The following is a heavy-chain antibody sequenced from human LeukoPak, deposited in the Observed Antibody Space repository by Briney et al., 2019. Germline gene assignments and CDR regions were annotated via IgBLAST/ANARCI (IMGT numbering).Heavy chain of an antibody. CDR3: ARQRAAAVVWVDY. CDR2: IWYDGSNK. Sequence: PGRSLRLSCAASGFTFSSYGMHWVRQAPGKGLEWVAVIWYDGSNKNYADSVKGRFTISRDNSKNTLYLQMNSLRAEDTAVYYCARQRAAAVVWVDYWGQGTLVTVSS. J-gene: IGHJ4*02. CDR1: GFTFSSYG. V-gene: IGHV3-33*01. D-gene: IGHD6-13*01.